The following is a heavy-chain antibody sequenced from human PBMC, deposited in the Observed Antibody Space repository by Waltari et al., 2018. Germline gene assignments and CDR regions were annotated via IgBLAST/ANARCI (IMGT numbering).Heavy chain of an antibody. CDR3: ARGNYGLFSGHYSDL. Sequence: QVELQESGPGLVKPSETLSLTCTVSGGSVTGANRSGVRHPAGKGLEGIGRIFASGGTDYNPSFKSRVTMSVDTSKNEFSLRLTSVTAADTAVYYCARGNYGLFSGHYSDLWGRGTRVTVSS. D-gene: IGHD3-3*01. J-gene: IGHJ5*02. CDR1: GGSVTGAN. CDR2: IFASGGT. V-gene: IGHV4-4*07.